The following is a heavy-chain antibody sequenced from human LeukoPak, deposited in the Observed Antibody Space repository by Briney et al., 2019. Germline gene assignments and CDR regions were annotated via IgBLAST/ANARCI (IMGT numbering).Heavy chain of an antibody. Sequence: ASVKVSCTVAGYTLTELSMHWVRQAPGEGLEWMGGFDPEDGETIYAQKFQGRVAMTEDTSTDTAYMELSSLRSEDTAVYYCATIPSRVAVARPFDYWGQGTLVIVSS. CDR1: GYTLTELS. V-gene: IGHV1-24*01. D-gene: IGHD6-19*01. J-gene: IGHJ4*02. CDR3: ATIPSRVAVARPFDY. CDR2: FDPEDGET.